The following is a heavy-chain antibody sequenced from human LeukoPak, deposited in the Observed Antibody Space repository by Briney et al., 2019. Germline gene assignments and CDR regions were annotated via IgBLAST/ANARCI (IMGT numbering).Heavy chain of an antibody. CDR3: ARERTYYYDSSGYHNDY. V-gene: IGHV3-11*04. CDR2: ISSSGSTI. J-gene: IGHJ4*02. CDR1: GFTFSDYY. Sequence: GGSLRLSCAASGFTFSDYYMSWIRQAPGKGLEWVSYISSSGSTIYYADSVKGRFTTSRDNAKNSLYLQMNSLRAEDTAVYYCARERTYYYDSSGYHNDYWGQGTLVTVSS. D-gene: IGHD3-22*01.